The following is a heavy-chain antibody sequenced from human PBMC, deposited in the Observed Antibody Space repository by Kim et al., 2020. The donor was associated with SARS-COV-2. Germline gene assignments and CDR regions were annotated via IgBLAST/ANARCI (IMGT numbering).Heavy chain of an antibody. V-gene: IGHV4-39*01. CDR1: GDSFSSDDYY. CDR3: VRVRCRRYHYYFDY. Sequence: SETLSLTCTVSGDSFSSDDYYWGWIRQPPGKGLEWIGSVYSSGSTYYNPSLKSPGTMSIDPSKKQFSLTLTSVTAADTAVYYCVRVRCRRYHYYFDYGGQGTRLTVSS. CDR2: VYSSGST. D-gene: IGHD1-1*01. J-gene: IGHJ4*02.